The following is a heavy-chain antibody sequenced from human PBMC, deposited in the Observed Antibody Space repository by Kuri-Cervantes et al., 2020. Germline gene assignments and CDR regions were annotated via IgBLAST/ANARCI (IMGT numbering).Heavy chain of an antibody. J-gene: IGHJ2*01. V-gene: IGHV4-61*08. CDR3: ARVSSGWYGYFDL. CDR1: GGSISSGGYY. Sequence: SETLSLTCTVSGGSISSGGYYWSWIRQPPGKGLEWIGYIYYSGSTNYNPSLKSRVTISVDTSKNQFSPKLSSVTAADTAVYYCARVSSGWYGYFDLWGRGALVTVSS. D-gene: IGHD6-19*01. CDR2: IYYSGST.